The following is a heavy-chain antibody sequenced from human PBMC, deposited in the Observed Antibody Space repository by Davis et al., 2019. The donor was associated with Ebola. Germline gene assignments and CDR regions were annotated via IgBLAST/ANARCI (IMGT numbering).Heavy chain of an antibody. CDR2: IYTSGST. CDR3: ARETRIAAVAGTDYYYYGLDV. D-gene: IGHD6-19*01. J-gene: IGHJ6*02. CDR1: DGYISSSYY. Sequence: GSLRLSCTVSDGYISSSYYWSWIRQPAGKGLEWIGRIYTSGSTNYSPSLKSRVTMSLDTSTNQFSLKLSSVTAADTAVYYCARETRIAAVAGTDYYYYGLDVWGQGATVTVS. V-gene: IGHV4-4*07.